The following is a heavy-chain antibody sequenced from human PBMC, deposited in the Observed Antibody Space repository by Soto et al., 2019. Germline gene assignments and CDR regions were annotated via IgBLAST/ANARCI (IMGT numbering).Heavy chain of an antibody. D-gene: IGHD1-26*01. Sequence: EVQLVESGGGLVQPGGSLRLSCAASGFTFSSYSMNWVRQAPGKGLEWVSYISSSSSTIYYADSVKGRFTISRDNAKNSLYRQMISLRDEDTAVYYCATEGGSLNWFDPGGQGTLVTVSS. CDR2: ISSSSSTI. J-gene: IGHJ5*02. CDR1: GFTFSSYS. V-gene: IGHV3-48*02. CDR3: ATEGGSLNWFDP.